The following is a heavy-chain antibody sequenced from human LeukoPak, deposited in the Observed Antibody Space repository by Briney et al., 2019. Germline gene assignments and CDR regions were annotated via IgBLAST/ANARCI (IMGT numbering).Heavy chain of an antibody. Sequence: ASVKVSCKASGYTFTSYGISWVRQAPGQGLEWMGWISAYNGNTNYAQKLQGRVTMTTDTPTSTAYMELRSLRSDDTAVYYCARVPYYDSSGYRDYWGQGTLVTVSS. CDR1: GYTFTSYG. V-gene: IGHV1-18*01. J-gene: IGHJ4*02. CDR3: ARVPYYDSSGYRDY. D-gene: IGHD3-22*01. CDR2: ISAYNGNT.